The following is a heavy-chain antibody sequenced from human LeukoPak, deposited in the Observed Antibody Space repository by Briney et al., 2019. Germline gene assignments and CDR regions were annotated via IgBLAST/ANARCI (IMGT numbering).Heavy chain of an antibody. CDR1: GFTFSSYG. D-gene: IGHD3-10*01. Sequence: GGSLRLSCAASGFTFSSYGMHWVRQAPGKGLEWVAVIWYDGSNKYYADSVEGRFTISRDNSKNTLYLQMNSLRAEDTAVYYCARDTSGRNIYTGGSGSYYKGDYFDYWGQGTLVTVSS. CDR3: ARDTSGRNIYTGGSGSYYKGDYFDY. V-gene: IGHV3-33*01. CDR2: IWYDGSNK. J-gene: IGHJ4*02.